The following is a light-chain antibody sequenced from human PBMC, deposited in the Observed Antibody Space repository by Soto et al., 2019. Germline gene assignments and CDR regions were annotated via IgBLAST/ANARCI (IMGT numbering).Light chain of an antibody. CDR2: EVS. CDR3: CSYAGSSTVV. V-gene: IGLV2-23*02. Sequence: QSALTQPASVSGSPGQSITISCTGTSSDVGSYNLVSWYQQHPGKAPKLMIYEVSKRPSGVSNRFSGSKSGNTASLTISWLQDEDEADYYCCSYAGSSTVVVGTGTKLTV. J-gene: IGLJ1*01. CDR1: SSDVGSYNL.